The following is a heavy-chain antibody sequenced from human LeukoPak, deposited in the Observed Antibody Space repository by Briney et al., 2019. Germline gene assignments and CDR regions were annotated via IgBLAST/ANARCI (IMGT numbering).Heavy chain of an antibody. Sequence: VASVNVSCKASGYTFTSYAMNWVRQAPGQGLEWMGWINPNTGGTKNAQKFLGRVTMTRDTSISTVYMELSRLRSDDTAVYYCTRGRGWGNFDSWGQGILVTVSS. V-gene: IGHV1-2*02. D-gene: IGHD6-19*01. J-gene: IGHJ4*02. CDR1: GYTFTSYA. CDR3: TRGRGWGNFDS. CDR2: INPNTGGT.